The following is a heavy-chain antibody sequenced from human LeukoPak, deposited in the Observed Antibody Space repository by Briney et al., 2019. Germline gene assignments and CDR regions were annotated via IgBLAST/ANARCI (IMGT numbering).Heavy chain of an antibody. CDR2: INSDGSST. CDR3: ARGVMVRGVIKLLYYYMDV. CDR1: GFTFSSYW. J-gene: IGHJ6*03. Sequence: QPGGSLRLSCAASGFTFSSYWMSWVRQAPGKGLVWVSRINSDGSSTSYADSVKGRFTISRDNAKNTLYLQMNSLRAEDTAVYYCARGVMVRGVIKLLYYYMDVWGKGTTVTVSS. V-gene: IGHV3-74*01. D-gene: IGHD3-10*01.